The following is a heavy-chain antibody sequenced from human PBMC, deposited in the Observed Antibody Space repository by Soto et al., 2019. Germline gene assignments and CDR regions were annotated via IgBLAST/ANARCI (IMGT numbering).Heavy chain of an antibody. J-gene: IGHJ6*02. CDR2: IYYSGST. CDR1: VRSISISSYY. V-gene: IGHV4-39*01. D-gene: IGHD1-26*01. Sequence: PGETLSLPCTLSVRSISISSYYWSWTRQPPGRKLEWIGSIYYSGSTYYNPSLKSRGTISVDTSKNQFSLKLSSVTAADTAVYYCARHSGGSYPWYYYYYGMDVWGQGTTVTVSS. CDR3: ARHSGGSYPWYYYYYGMDV.